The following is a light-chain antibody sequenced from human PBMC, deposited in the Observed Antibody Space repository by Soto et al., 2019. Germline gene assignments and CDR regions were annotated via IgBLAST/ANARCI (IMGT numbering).Light chain of an antibody. CDR2: GAS. V-gene: IGKV3-20*01. Sequence: IVLTQSPATLSLSPGERATLSCRASQSVYSSLAWYQQKPGQAPRLLIYGASTRATGIPARFSGTGSGTDFTLTISRLEPEDFAVYYCQHFGDSPITFGQGTRLEIK. J-gene: IGKJ5*01. CDR1: QSVYSS. CDR3: QHFGDSPIT.